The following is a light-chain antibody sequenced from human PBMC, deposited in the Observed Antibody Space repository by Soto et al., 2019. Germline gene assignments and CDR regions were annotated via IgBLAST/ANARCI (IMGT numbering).Light chain of an antibody. V-gene: IGLV2-11*01. J-gene: IGLJ1*01. CDR1: SSDVGGYNY. CDR2: DVS. CDR3: CSYAGSYTHYV. Sequence: QPVLTQPRSVSGSPGQSVTISCTGTSSDVGGYNYVSWYQQHPGKGPKLMIYDVSKRPSGVPDRFSGSKSGNTASLTISGLQAEDEADYYCCSYAGSYTHYVFGTGTKLTVL.